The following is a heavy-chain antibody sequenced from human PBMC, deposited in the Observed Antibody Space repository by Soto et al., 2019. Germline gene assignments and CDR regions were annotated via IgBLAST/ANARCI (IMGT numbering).Heavy chain of an antibody. CDR1: GFTFSSYA. V-gene: IGHV3-23*01. CDR3: AKDGGYCSGGSCYPTWFDP. CDR2: ISGSGGST. J-gene: IGHJ5*02. Sequence: GGSLRLSCAASGFTFSSYAMSWVRQAPGKGLEWVSAISGSGGSTYYADSVKGRFTISRDNSKNTLYLQMNSLRAEDTAVYYCAKDGGYCSGGSCYPTWFDPWGQGTLVTVSS. D-gene: IGHD2-15*01.